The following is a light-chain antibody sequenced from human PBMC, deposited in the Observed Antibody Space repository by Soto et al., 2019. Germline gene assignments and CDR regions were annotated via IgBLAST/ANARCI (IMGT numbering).Light chain of an antibody. J-gene: IGKJ1*01. CDR1: QSVSSNH. CDR3: QQYSSSRT. Sequence: DIVLTQSPGTLSLSQGERATLSCRASQSVSSNHLAWYQQKPGQAPRLLIYGGSSRATGIPVRFSGSGSETDFTLTITRLEPEDFAVYYCQQYSSSRTFGQGTMVDIK. CDR2: GGS. V-gene: IGKV3-20*01.